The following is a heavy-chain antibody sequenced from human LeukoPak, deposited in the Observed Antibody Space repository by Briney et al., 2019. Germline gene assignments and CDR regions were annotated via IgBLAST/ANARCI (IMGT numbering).Heavy chain of an antibody. CDR1: GFTFSSYS. D-gene: IGHD1-26*01. Sequence: GGSLRLSCAASGFTFSSYSMNWVRQAPGKGLEWVSSISSSSSYIYYADSVKGRFTISRDNAKNSLYLQMNSLRAEDTAVYYCARIGLVVPPGEEYYFDYWGQGTLVTVSS. J-gene: IGHJ4*02. CDR3: ARIGLVVPPGEEYYFDY. V-gene: IGHV3-21*04. CDR2: ISSSSSYI.